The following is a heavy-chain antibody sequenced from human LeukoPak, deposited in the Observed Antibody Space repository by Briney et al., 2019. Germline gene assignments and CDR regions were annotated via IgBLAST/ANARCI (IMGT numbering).Heavy chain of an antibody. CDR2: EGTGR. D-gene: IGHD4-11*01. Sequence: EGTGRYFPGSVEGRFAISRDDSKKSVFLQMSNLRPEDTGVYFCATVTKVDFDCWGQGTLVTVSS. J-gene: IGHJ5*01. V-gene: IGHV3-30*09. CDR3: ATVTKVDFDC.